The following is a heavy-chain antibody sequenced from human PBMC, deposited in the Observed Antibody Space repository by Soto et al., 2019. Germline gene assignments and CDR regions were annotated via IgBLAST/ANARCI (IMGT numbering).Heavy chain of an antibody. Sequence: QVQLVESGGGVVQPGRSLRLSCAASGFTFSSYAMHWVRQAPGKGLEWVAVISYDGSNKYYADSVKGRFTISRDNSKNTLYLQMNSLRAEDTAVYYCARDVFGSVHCGGDCYAPTGDYWGQGTLVTVSS. CDR1: GFTFSSYA. CDR2: ISYDGSNK. J-gene: IGHJ4*02. D-gene: IGHD2-21*02. V-gene: IGHV3-30-3*01. CDR3: ARDVFGSVHCGGDCYAPTGDY.